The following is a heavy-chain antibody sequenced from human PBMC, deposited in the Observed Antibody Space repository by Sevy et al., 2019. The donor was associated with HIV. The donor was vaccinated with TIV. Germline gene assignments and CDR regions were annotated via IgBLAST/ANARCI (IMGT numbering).Heavy chain of an antibody. V-gene: IGHV4-59*01. CDR3: ARYTSSSENFDY. CDR2: MYNNVNT. Sequence: SETLSITCTVSGGSISTYYWSWIRQPPGKGLEWIGFMYNNVNTYYNPSLKSRVTISVDTSKNQFSLKLSSVTAAVTAVYYCARYTSSSENFDYWGQGTLVTVSS. D-gene: IGHD6-6*01. CDR1: GGSISTYY. J-gene: IGHJ4*02.